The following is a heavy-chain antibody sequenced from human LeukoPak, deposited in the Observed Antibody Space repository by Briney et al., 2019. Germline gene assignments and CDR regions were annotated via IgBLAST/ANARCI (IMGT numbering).Heavy chain of an antibody. CDR2: IYYSGST. CDR3: ARDGRFACTNGVCYTRWFDP. V-gene: IGHV4-39*07. Sequence: SETLSLTCTVSGGSISSSSYYWGWIRQPPGKGLEWIGSIYYSGSTYYNPSLRSRVTISVDTSKSQFSLKLSSVTAADTAVYYCARDGRFACTNGVCYTRWFDPWGQGTLVTVSS. D-gene: IGHD2-8*01. CDR1: GGSISSSSYY. J-gene: IGHJ5*02.